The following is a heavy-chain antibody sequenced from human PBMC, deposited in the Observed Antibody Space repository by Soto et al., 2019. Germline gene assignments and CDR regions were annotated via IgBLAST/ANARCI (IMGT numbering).Heavy chain of an antibody. J-gene: IGHJ6*02. V-gene: IGHV1-69*01. D-gene: IGHD3-10*01. CDR2: IIPIIGTV. CDR3: ARELKESGSYYYYGLDV. CDR1: GGSFSHYG. Sequence: QVQLVQSGAEVKKPGSSVKVSCKASGGSFSHYGITWVRQAPGQGLEWMGGIIPIIGTVKYAQKFQGRVTITADESTTTAYMELSSLRSEDTAVYYCARELKESGSYYYYGLDVWGQGTTVTVSS.